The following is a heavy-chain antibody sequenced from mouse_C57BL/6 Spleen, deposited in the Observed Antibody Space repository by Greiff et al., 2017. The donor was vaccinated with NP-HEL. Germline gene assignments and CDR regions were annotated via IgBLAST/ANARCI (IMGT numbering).Heavy chain of an antibody. CDR1: GFNIKDDY. J-gene: IGHJ3*01. V-gene: IGHV14-4*01. Sequence: VQLQQSGAELVRPGASVNLSCTASGFNIKDDYMHWVKQRPEQGLEWIGWIDPENGDTEYASKFQGKATITADTSSNTAYLQLSSLTSEDTAVYYCTTNYGGFAYWGQGTLVTVSA. CDR2: IDPENGDT. D-gene: IGHD2-4*01. CDR3: TTNYGGFAY.